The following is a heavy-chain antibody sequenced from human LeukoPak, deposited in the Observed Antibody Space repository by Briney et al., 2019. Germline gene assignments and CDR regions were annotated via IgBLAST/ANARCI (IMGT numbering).Heavy chain of an antibody. V-gene: IGHV3-30-3*01. CDR3: ARDPPDIVATIFDY. J-gene: IGHJ4*02. D-gene: IGHD5-12*01. CDR1: GFTFDDYA. CDR2: ISYDGSNK. Sequence: GGSLRLSCAASGFTFDDYAMHWVRQAPGKGLEWVAVISYDGSNKYYADSVKGRFTISRDNSKNTLYLQMNSLRAEDTAVYYCARDPPDIVATIFDYWGQGTLVTVSS.